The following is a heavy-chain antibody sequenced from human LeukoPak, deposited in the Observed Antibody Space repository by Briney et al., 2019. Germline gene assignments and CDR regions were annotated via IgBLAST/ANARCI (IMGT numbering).Heavy chain of an antibody. V-gene: IGHV4-59*12. D-gene: IGHD6-13*01. Sequence: PSETLSLTCTVSGGSISSYYWSWIRQPPGKGLEWIGYIYYSGSTNYNPSLKSRVTISVDTSKNQFSLKLSSVTAADTAVYYCARVQLGVAAAIGAFDIWGQGTMVTVSS. CDR3: ARVQLGVAAAIGAFDI. CDR1: GGSISSYY. CDR2: IYYSGST. J-gene: IGHJ3*02.